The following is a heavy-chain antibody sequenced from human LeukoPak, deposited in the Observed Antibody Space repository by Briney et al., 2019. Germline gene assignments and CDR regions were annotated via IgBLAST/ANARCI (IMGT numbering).Heavy chain of an antibody. CDR2: ISSSSSTI. Sequence: PGGSLRLSCAASGFTFSSYSMNWVRQAPGKGPEWVSYISSSSSTIYDADSVKGRFTISRDNAKNSLYLQMNSLRAEDTAVYYCARDGGGYSSGWPYFDYWGQGTLVIVSS. CDR1: GFTFSSYS. J-gene: IGHJ4*02. V-gene: IGHV3-48*01. D-gene: IGHD6-19*01. CDR3: ARDGGGYSSGWPYFDY.